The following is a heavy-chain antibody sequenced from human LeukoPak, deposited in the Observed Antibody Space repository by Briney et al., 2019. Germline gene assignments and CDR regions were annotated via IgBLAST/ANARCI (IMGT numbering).Heavy chain of an antibody. CDR1: GGSFSGYY. V-gene: IGHV4-34*01. CDR2: INHSGST. CDR3: ARGRRAARPRRLIYYYYYYMDV. J-gene: IGHJ6*03. D-gene: IGHD6-6*01. Sequence: PSETLSLTCAVYGGSFSGYYWSWIRQPPGKGLEWIGQINHSGSTNYNPSLKSRVTISVDTSKNQFSLKLSSVPAADTTVYYCARGRRAARPRRLIYYYYYYMDVWGKGTTVTVSS.